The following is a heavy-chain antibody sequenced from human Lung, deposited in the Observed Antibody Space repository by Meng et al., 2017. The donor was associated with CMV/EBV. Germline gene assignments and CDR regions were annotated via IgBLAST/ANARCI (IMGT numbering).Heavy chain of an antibody. CDR3: ARGRSCVDGVCYDDHNYFGP. J-gene: IGHJ5*02. Sequence: SETLSLXCNISGDSMANFYWTWIRQPPGKGLEWVGSVFHTGDTKYNSSLKGRLTLSVDTSRKQVSLRLVSLNTADTATYYCARGRSCVDGVCYDDHNYFGPWGQGTXVTGAS. D-gene: IGHD2-21*02. CDR1: GDSMANFY. V-gene: IGHV4-59*01. CDR2: VFHTGDT.